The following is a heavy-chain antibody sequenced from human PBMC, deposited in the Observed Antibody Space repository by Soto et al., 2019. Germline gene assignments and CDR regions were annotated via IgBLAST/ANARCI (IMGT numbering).Heavy chain of an antibody. Sequence: QVQLVQSGAEVKKPGSSVKVSCKASGGTFSSYAISWVRQAPGQGLEWMGGIIPIFGTANYAQKFQGRVTITADESTSTAYMELSSLRSEDTAVYYCGALGAVAGDDAFDIWGQGTMVTVSS. CDR1: GGTFSSYA. D-gene: IGHD6-19*01. CDR2: IIPIFGTA. J-gene: IGHJ3*02. CDR3: GALGAVAGDDAFDI. V-gene: IGHV1-69*12.